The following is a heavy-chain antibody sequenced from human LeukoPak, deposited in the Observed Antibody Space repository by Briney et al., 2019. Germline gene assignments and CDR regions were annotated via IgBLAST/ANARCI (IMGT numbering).Heavy chain of an antibody. J-gene: IGHJ6*03. CDR2: IYHSGST. CDR3: ARAYYYYYMDV. Sequence: SETLSLTCAVSGGSISSSNWWSWVRQPPGKGLEWIGEIYHSGSTYYNPSLKSRVTISVDTSKNQFSLKLSSVTAADTAVYYCARAYYYYYMDVWGKGTTVTVSS. V-gene: IGHV4-4*02. CDR1: GGSISSSNW.